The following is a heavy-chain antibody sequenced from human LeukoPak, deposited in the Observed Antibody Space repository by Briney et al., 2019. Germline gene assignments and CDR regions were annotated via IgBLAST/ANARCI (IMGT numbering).Heavy chain of an antibody. CDR2: IYYSGST. Sequence: PSETLSLTCTVSGGSISSSSYYWGWIRQPPGKGLEWIGSIYYSGSTYYNPSLKSRVTISVDTSKNQFSLKLSSVTAADTAVYYCARDRYYGSGTKDYYGMDVWGQGTTVTVSS. D-gene: IGHD3-10*01. J-gene: IGHJ6*02. CDR3: ARDRYYGSGTKDYYGMDV. V-gene: IGHV4-39*02. CDR1: GGSISSSSYY.